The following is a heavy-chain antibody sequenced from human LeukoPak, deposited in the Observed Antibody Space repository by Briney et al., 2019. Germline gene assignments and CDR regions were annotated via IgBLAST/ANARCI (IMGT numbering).Heavy chain of an antibody. V-gene: IGHV3-23*01. CDR1: GFTFSSYA. CDR2: ITNSGDRT. D-gene: IGHD5-24*01. Sequence: PGGSLRLSCAASGFTFSSYAMTWVRQAPGKGPEWVSGITNSGDRTYYADSVKGRFTISRDNSKNTLYLQMNSLRAEDTAVYYCAKTREMATILVEFGNWGQGTLVTASS. CDR3: AKTREMATILVEFGN. J-gene: IGHJ4*02.